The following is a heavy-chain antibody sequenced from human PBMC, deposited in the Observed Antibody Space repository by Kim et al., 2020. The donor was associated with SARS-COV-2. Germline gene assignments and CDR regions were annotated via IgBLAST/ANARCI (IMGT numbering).Heavy chain of an antibody. Sequence: SETLSLTCTVSGGSISSSSYYWGWIRQPPGKGLEWIGSIYYSGSTYYNPSLKSRVTISVDTSKNQFSLKLSSVTAADTAVYYCARRWDLIAVAGTFDPWGQGTLVTVSS. V-gene: IGHV4-39*01. D-gene: IGHD6-19*01. CDR2: IYYSGST. J-gene: IGHJ5*02. CDR3: ARRWDLIAVAGTFDP. CDR1: GGSISSSSYY.